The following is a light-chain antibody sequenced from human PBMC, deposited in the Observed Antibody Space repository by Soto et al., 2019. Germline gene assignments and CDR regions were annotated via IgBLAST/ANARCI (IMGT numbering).Light chain of an antibody. CDR2: GVS. Sequence: DIVMTQSPATLSVSLSERVTITCRASQSISSYLAWYQQKPGQAPRLLIYGVSTRATGIPARFSGSGSGTEFTLTISSLQSEDFAIYYCQQYNNWPLTFGAGTKVDIK. CDR3: QQYNNWPLT. CDR1: QSISSY. J-gene: IGKJ4*01. V-gene: IGKV3-15*01.